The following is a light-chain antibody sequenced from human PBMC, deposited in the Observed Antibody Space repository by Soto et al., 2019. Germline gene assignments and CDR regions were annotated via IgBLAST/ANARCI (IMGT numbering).Light chain of an antibody. Sequence: QSALTQPPSASGSPGQSVTNSCTGTSSDVGGYNYVSWYQQHSGKAPNLMIYEVSKRPSGVPDRFSGSKSGNTASLTVSGLQAEDEADYYCSSYAGSNNFVVFGGGTKVTVL. CDR1: SSDVGGYNY. CDR2: EVS. V-gene: IGLV2-8*01. J-gene: IGLJ2*01. CDR3: SSYAGSNNFVV.